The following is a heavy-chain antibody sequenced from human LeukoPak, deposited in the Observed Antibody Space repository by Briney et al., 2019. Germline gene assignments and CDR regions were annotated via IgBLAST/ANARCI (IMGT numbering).Heavy chain of an antibody. CDR3: ARRYCSGGSCYYFDY. CDR1: GGSISSSSNY. Sequence: PSETLSLTCTVSGGSISSSSNYWGWIRQPPGKGLEWIGSIYYSGSTYCNPSLKSRVTVSVDTSKNQFSLKLSSVTAADTAVYYCARRYCSGGSCYYFDYWGQGTLVTVSS. V-gene: IGHV4-39*01. CDR2: IYYSGST. J-gene: IGHJ4*02. D-gene: IGHD2-15*01.